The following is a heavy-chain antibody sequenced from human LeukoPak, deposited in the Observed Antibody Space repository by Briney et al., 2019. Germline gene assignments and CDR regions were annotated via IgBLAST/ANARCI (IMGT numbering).Heavy chain of an antibody. V-gene: IGHV3-7*01. J-gene: IGHJ4*02. CDR3: ARWRGAQSEFEY. CDR2: IDQDGSEK. CDR1: GFTFSNYW. D-gene: IGHD3-3*01. Sequence: PGGSLRLSCAASGFTFSNYWMAWVRQAPGKGLEWVANIDQDGSEKESVDSVKGRFTISRDSAKNSLYLQMSNLRAEDTAVYYCARWRGAQSEFEYWGQGTLVTVSS.